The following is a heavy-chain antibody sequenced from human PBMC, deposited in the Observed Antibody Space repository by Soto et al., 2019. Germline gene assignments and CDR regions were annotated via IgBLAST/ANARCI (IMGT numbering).Heavy chain of an antibody. CDR1: VLSLSTYHMG. V-gene: IGHV2-5*02. CDR2: IYWDDDK. D-gene: IGHD4-17*01. CDR3: ENAADYDLLTFDH. Sequence: PAQTFILTCDFSVLSLSTYHMGAALIRQPPGKALEWLALIYWDDDKRYSPSLKDRLAISKDTSSNQVVLTTTNIDPGDSAPYFCENAADYDLLTFDHWGPGTLVTVSS. J-gene: IGHJ4*02.